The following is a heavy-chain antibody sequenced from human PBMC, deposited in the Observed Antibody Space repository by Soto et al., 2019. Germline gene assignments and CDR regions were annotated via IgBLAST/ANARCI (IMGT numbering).Heavy chain of an antibody. V-gene: IGHV4-31*03. CDR3: AREGDNGDAGPDY. Sequence: QVQLQESGPGLVKPSQTLSLTCTVSGASISSGGYYWTWIRQHPGKGLEWIGYIYYSGITNYNPSRYYDPSRMSRVTISVDTSKNQFALKLNSVTAADTAVYYCAREGDNGDAGPDYWGQVTLFSVAS. J-gene: IGHJ4*02. CDR2: IYYSGIT. D-gene: IGHD4-17*01. CDR1: GASISSGGYY.